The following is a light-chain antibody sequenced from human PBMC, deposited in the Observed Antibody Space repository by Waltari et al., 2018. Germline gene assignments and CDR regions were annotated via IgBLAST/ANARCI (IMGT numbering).Light chain of an antibody. CDR3: QQYYSTPPA. V-gene: IGKV4-1*01. Sequence: DIVMTQSPDSLAGSLGERATLNGKSSQSVLYSSNNKNYLAWYQQKPGQPPKLLIYWASTRESGVPDRFSGSGSGTDFTLTISSLQAEDVAVYYCQQYYSTPPAFGQGTKLEIK. CDR2: WAS. J-gene: IGKJ2*01. CDR1: QSVLYSSNNKNY.